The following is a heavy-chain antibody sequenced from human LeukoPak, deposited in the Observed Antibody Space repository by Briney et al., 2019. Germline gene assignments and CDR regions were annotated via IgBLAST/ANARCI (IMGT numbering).Heavy chain of an antibody. CDR2: IYYSGST. J-gene: IGHJ3*02. D-gene: IGHD5-12*01. CDR3: ARVGIVATSAFDI. Sequence: SETLSLTCTVSRGSISSGNYYWSWIRQPPGKGLEWIGYIYYSGSTNYNPSLKSRVTISVDTSKNQFSLKLSSVTAADTAVYYCARVGIVATSAFDIWGQGTMVTVSS. V-gene: IGHV4-61*01. CDR1: RGSISSGNYY.